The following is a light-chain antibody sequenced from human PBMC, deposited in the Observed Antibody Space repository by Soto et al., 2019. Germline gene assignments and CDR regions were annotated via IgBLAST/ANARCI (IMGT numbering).Light chain of an antibody. Sequence: EIVLTQSPGTLSLPPGERATLSCRASQSVSNSYLARYQQKPGQAPRLLIYGASYRATGIPDRFSGSESGTDFTLTISSLEPEDFAVYFCQQYGSSPGTFGQGIKVEIK. V-gene: IGKV3-20*01. J-gene: IGKJ1*01. CDR3: QQYGSSPGT. CDR1: QSVSNSY. CDR2: GAS.